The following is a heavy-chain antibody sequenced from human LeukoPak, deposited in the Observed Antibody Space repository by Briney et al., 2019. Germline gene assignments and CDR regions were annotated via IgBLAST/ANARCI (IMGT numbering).Heavy chain of an antibody. V-gene: IGHV1-69*05. CDR3: AKEGPYGVVVPYFDY. CDR1: GGTFSSYA. Sequence: ASVKVSCKASGGTFSSYAISWVRQAPGQGLEWMGGIIPIFGTANYAQKFQGRVTITTDESTSIAYMELSSLRSEDTAVYYCAKEGPYGVVVPYFDYWGQGTLVTVSS. D-gene: IGHD2-2*01. CDR2: IIPIFGTA. J-gene: IGHJ4*02.